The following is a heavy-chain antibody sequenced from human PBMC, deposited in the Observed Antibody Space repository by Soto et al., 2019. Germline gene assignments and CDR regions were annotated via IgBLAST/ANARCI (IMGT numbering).Heavy chain of an antibody. V-gene: IGHV3-7*01. J-gene: IGHJ4*02. CDR2: IDEDGSEY. Sequence: EVHLEESGGGLVHPGGSLRLSCAASGFTFSSYWMNWVRQAPGKGLEWVANIDEDGSEYNDAESVRGRFTISRVNAKNTLYLQMNSLRAADTAVYYCARTGDGHHDFLDYWGQGILVSVSS. D-gene: IGHD1-1*01. CDR1: GFTFSSYW. CDR3: ARTGDGHHDFLDY.